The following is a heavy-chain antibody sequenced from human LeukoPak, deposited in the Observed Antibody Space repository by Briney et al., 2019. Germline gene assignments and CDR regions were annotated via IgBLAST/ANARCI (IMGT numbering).Heavy chain of an antibody. CDR1: GGTFSSYA. Sequence: SVKVSCKASGGTFSSYAISWVRQAPGQGLEWMGRIIPIVGIAKYAQKFQGRVTITADKSTSTSYMELSSLRSGDTAVYYCARAYLEYQVDYWGQGTQVTVSS. D-gene: IGHD2-2*01. CDR2: IIPIVGIA. CDR3: ARAYLEYQVDY. V-gene: IGHV1-69*04. J-gene: IGHJ4*02.